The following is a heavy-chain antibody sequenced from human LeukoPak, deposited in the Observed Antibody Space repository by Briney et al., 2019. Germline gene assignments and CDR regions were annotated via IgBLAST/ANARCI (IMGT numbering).Heavy chain of an antibody. CDR2: IYYSGST. CDR3: ARHERYYGMDV. J-gene: IGHJ6*02. V-gene: IGHV4-39*01. CDR1: GGSISSSSYY. Sequence: SETLSLTCTVSGGSISSSSYYWGWIRQPPGKGLEWIGSIYYSGSTYYNPSLKSRVTISVDTSKNQFSLKLSSVTAADTAVYYCARHERYYGMDVWGQGTTVTVSS.